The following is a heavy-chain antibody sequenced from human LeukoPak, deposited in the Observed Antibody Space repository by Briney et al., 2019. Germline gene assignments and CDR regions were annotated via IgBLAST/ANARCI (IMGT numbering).Heavy chain of an antibody. J-gene: IGHJ4*02. CDR2: IDPSDSYT. CDR1: GYSFANYW. V-gene: IGHV5-10-1*01. Sequence: GESLKISCKGSGYSFANYWISWVRQLPGKGLEWMGRIDPSDSYTTYSPSFQGLVTISDDKSISTAFLQWSSLKASDTAIYYCARHYYGSGTFYIPFGYWGQGTPVTVFS. CDR3: ARHYYGSGTFYIPFGY. D-gene: IGHD3-10*01.